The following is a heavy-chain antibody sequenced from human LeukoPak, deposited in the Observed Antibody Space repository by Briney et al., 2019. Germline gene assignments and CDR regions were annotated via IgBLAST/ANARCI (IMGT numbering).Heavy chain of an antibody. Sequence: GGSLTLSCAASGVTFSIYSMNCGRQAPGKGREGVSYISSSSSTIYYEDSVKGRFTNSRDNAKNSLYLQMNRLRDEATAVYYSARTPDIWFGELLDYFDYWGQGTLVTVSS. CDR2: ISSSSSTI. J-gene: IGHJ4*02. D-gene: IGHD3-10*01. V-gene: IGHV3-48*02. CDR3: ARTPDIWFGELLDYFDY. CDR1: GVTFSIYS.